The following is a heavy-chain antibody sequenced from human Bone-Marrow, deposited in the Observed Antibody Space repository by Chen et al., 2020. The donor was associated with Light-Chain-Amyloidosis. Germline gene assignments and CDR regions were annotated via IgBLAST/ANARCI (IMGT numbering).Heavy chain of an antibody. J-gene: IGHJ3*02. V-gene: IGHV4-34*01. CDR1: GGSFSGYY. CDR2: INHSGST. CDR3: ARGNKPRLWIYAFDI. Sequence: VQLQQWGAGLLKPSETLSLTCAVYGGSFSGYYWSWIRQPPGKGLEWIGEINHSGSTNYNPSLKSRGTISVDTSKNQFSLKLSSVTAADTAVYYCARGNKPRLWIYAFDIWGQGTMVTVSS. D-gene: IGHD2-21*01.